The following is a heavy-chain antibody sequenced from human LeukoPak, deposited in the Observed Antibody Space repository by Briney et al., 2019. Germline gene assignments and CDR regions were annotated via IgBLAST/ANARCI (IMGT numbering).Heavy chain of an antibody. D-gene: IGHD1-26*01. CDR1: GFTFDDYA. J-gene: IGHJ4*02. CDR3: ASGSYYGGY. CDR2: ISWNSGSI. Sequence: GGSLRLSCAASGFTFDDYAMHWVRQAPGKGLEWVSGISWNSGSIGYADSVKGRFTISRDNAKNSLYLQMNSLRAEDTAVYYCASGSYYGGYWGQGSLVTVSS. V-gene: IGHV3-9*01.